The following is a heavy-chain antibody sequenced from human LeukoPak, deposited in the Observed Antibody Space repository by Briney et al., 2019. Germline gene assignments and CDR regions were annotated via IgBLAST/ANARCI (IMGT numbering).Heavy chain of an antibody. CDR3: ARLTSAAGVWAFDI. CDR1: GGPISSYY. Sequence: SETLSLTCTVSGGPISSYYWTWIRQPPGKGLEWIGYIYYSGSTTYSPPLRSRVTILVDTSKNQFSLKLSSVTAADTAVYFCARLTSAAGVWAFDIWGQGTMVTVSS. D-gene: IGHD6-13*01. CDR2: IYYSGST. J-gene: IGHJ3*02. V-gene: IGHV4-59*08.